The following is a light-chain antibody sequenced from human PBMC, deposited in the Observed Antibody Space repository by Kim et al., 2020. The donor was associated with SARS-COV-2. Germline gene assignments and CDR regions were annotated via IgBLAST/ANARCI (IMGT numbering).Light chain of an antibody. Sequence: GKTVIISCTRSSGRIVSDLVQWFQQRPGSSPTTVIYEDHKRPSGVPDRFSGSVDSSSNSASLTISGLRTEDEADYYCQSYDDNIWVFGGGTKVTVL. CDR1: SGRIVSDL. V-gene: IGLV6-57*01. J-gene: IGLJ3*02. CDR3: QSYDDNIWV. CDR2: EDH.